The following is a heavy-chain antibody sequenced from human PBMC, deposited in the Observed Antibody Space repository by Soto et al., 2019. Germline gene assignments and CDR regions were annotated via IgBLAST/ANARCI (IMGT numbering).Heavy chain of an antibody. CDR2: IGGSGSRT. V-gene: IGHV3-23*01. CDR1: GFTFSSYA. Sequence: GSLRLSCAASGFTFSSYAMTWVRQAPGKGLEWVSTIGGSGSRTYYADSVKGRFTISRDNSKNTLYLQMNSLRVDDTAVYFCAKTEDQTIFGVVIDYWGQGTLVTVSS. J-gene: IGHJ4*02. CDR3: AKTEDQTIFGVVIDY. D-gene: IGHD3-3*01.